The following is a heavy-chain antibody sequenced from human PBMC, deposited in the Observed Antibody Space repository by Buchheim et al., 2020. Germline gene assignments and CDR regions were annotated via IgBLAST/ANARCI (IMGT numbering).Heavy chain of an antibody. CDR1: GFTFSSYS. D-gene: IGHD3-3*01. CDR3: ARDYPDYDFWSGYRGAGYYGMDV. J-gene: IGHJ6*02. Sequence: EVQLVESGGGLVKPGGSLRLSCAASGFTFSSYSMNWVRQAPGKGLEWVSSISSSSSYIYYADSVKGRFTISRDNAKNSLYLQMNSLRAEDTAVYYCARDYPDYDFWSGYRGAGYYGMDVWGQGTT. CDR2: ISSSSSYI. V-gene: IGHV3-21*01.